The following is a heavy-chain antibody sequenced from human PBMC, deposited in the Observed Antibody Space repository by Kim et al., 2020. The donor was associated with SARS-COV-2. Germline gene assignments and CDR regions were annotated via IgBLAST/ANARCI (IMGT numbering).Heavy chain of an antibody. V-gene: IGHV3-11*06. D-gene: IGHD3-3*01. Sequence: RFTIFRDNAKNSLYLQMNSLRAEDTAVYYCARDQRRTIFGVVIMGDWFDPWGQGTLVTVSS. CDR3: ARDQRRTIFGVVIMGDWFDP. J-gene: IGHJ5*02.